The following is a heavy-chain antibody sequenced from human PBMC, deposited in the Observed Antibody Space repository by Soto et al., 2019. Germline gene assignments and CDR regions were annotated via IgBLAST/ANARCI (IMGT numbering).Heavy chain of an antibody. V-gene: IGHV3-23*01. CDR2: ISGSGATT. Sequence: GGSLRLSCAASGFTFSSYGMTWVRQAPGKGLEWVSGISGSGATTSYADSVKGRFTVSRDNSKNTLYLQMNSLRVEDTAVYHCAKLRYFDWSAYNWFEYWGQGTPVTSPQ. CDR3: AKLRYFDWSAYNWFEY. CDR1: GFTFSSYG. D-gene: IGHD3-9*01. J-gene: IGHJ5*01.